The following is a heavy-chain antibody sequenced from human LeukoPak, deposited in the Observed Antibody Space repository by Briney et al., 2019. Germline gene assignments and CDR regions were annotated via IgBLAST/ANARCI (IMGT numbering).Heavy chain of an antibody. Sequence: SETLSLTXAVYGGSFSGYYWSWIRQPPGKGLEWIGEINHSGSTNYNPSLKSRVTISVDTSKNQFSLKLSSVTAADTAVYYCARRLRGSGSYNWFDPWGQGTLVTVSS. CDR1: GGSFSGYY. V-gene: IGHV4-34*01. D-gene: IGHD3-10*01. J-gene: IGHJ5*02. CDR3: ARRLRGSGSYNWFDP. CDR2: INHSGST.